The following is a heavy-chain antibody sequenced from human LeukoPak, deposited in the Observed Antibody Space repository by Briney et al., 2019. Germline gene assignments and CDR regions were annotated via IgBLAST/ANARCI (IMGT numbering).Heavy chain of an antibody. CDR1: GFTFSSYA. D-gene: IGHD1-26*01. V-gene: IGHV3-23*01. Sequence: GGSLRLSCAASGFTFSSYAMSRVRQTPEKGLEWVSAISSRGDSTYYADSVKGRFTISRDNSKNTLYLQMSSLRGEDTAVYYCARGNSGSYDPTAAFDIWGQGTMVTVSS. CDR3: ARGNSGSYDPTAAFDI. J-gene: IGHJ3*02. CDR2: ISSRGDST.